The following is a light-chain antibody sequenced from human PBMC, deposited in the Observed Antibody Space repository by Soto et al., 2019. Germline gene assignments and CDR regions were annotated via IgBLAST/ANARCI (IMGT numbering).Light chain of an antibody. CDR3: AACDGSLNHIL. V-gene: IGLV1-44*01. CDR1: SSNMGSNT. CDR2: NDN. Sequence: QSVLTQPPSASGTPGQGVAISCSGSSSNMGSNTVNWYQHLPGTAPKLLIYNDNQRPSGVPDRFFGSKSGTSASLAITGLQSEDEADYYCAACDGSLNHILFGGGTKVTVL. J-gene: IGLJ2*01.